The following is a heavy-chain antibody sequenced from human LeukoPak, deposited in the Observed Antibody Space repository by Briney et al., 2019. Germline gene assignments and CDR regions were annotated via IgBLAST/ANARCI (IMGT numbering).Heavy chain of an antibody. CDR3: AREKDGYYYYYMDV. V-gene: IGHV1-18*01. CDR2: ISAYNGNT. Sequence: ASVKVSCKASGYTFTSYGISWVRQAPGQGLEWMGWISAYNGNTNYAQKLQGRVTMTTDTSTSTAYMELRSLRSDDTAVYYCAREKDGYYYYYMDVWGKGTTVTISS. D-gene: IGHD5-24*01. CDR1: GYTFTSYG. J-gene: IGHJ6*03.